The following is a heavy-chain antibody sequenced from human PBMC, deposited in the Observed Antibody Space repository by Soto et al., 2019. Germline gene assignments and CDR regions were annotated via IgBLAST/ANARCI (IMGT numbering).Heavy chain of an antibody. CDR2: IYYSGST. Sequence: SETLSLTCTVSGGSISSYYWSWIRQPPGKGLEWIGYIYYSGSTNYNPSLKSRVTISVDTSKNRFSLKLSSVTAADTAVYYCASHSRSSRLDYWGQGTLVTVSS. J-gene: IGHJ4*02. CDR1: GGSISSYY. V-gene: IGHV4-59*01. D-gene: IGHD6-6*01. CDR3: ASHSRSSRLDY.